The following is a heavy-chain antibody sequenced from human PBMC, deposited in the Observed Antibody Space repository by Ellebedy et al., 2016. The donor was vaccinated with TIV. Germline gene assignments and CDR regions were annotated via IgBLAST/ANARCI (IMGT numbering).Heavy chain of an antibody. CDR3: AKDAAGSSGWLPISHFDY. Sequence: GGSLRLSXAASGFFVTDSYMSWVRQAPGKGLEWVAAIYRGGSTFYADSVKGRFTISRDNSKDTVYLQMNSLRAEDTAVYYCAKDAAGSSGWLPISHFDYWGQGTLVTVSS. J-gene: IGHJ4*02. CDR1: GFFVTDSY. CDR2: IYRGGST. D-gene: IGHD6-19*01. V-gene: IGHV3-53*01.